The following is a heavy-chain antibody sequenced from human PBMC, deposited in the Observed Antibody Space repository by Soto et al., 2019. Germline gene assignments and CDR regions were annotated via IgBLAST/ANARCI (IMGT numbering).Heavy chain of an antibody. D-gene: IGHD3-10*01. J-gene: IGHJ4*02. Sequence: GGSLRLSCAASGFTFSSYGMHWVRQAPGKGLEWVAVISYDGSNKYYADSVKGRFTISRDNSKNTLYLQMNSLRAEDTAVYYCAKDFAHGSGNDDYWGQGTLVTVSS. V-gene: IGHV3-30*18. CDR2: ISYDGSNK. CDR1: GFTFSSYG. CDR3: AKDFAHGSGNDDY.